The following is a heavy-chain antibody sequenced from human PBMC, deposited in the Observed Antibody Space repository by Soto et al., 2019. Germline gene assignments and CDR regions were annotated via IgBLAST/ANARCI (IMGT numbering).Heavy chain of an antibody. Sequence: QVQLQESGPRLVKPSQTLSLTCTVSGASISGDGYSWSWIRQQPGKGLQWIGYIYYSGSTYYTPSLKGRLTISADMSKNQFSIELTSVTAADTAIYYCARGPYGDPAPRLDPWGQGALVTVSS. D-gene: IGHD4-17*01. CDR3: ARGPYGDPAPRLDP. V-gene: IGHV4-31*03. CDR2: IYYSGST. J-gene: IGHJ5*02. CDR1: GASISGDGYS.